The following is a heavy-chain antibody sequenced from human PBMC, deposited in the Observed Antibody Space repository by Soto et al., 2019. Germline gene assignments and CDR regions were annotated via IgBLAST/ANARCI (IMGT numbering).Heavy chain of an antibody. CDR3: AKEAGPGSPYPLNS. CDR1: GFTFNYYA. Sequence: QVQLVESGGGVVQPGRSLRLSCAASGFTFNYYAVHWVRQAPGKGLEWVAVISYDGSERYYGGSVQGRFTISRDNSKNTLYLQINSLRPEDTAVYYCAKEAGPGSPYPLNSWGQGTLVTVSS. V-gene: IGHV3-30*18. CDR2: ISYDGSER. J-gene: IGHJ4*02. D-gene: IGHD3-10*01.